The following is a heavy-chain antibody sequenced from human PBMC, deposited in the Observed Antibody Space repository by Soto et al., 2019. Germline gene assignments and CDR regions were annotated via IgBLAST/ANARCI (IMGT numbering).Heavy chain of an antibody. CDR1: GGTFSSYA. J-gene: IGHJ6*02. CDR3: ATSGYSYGALDYYYGMDV. V-gene: IGHV1-69*13. CDR2: TIPIFGTA. D-gene: IGHD5-18*01. Sequence: ASVKVSCKASGGTFSSYAISWVRQAPGQGLEWMGGTIPIFGTANYAQKFQGRVTITADESTSTAYMELSSLRSEDTAVYYCATSGYSYGALDYYYGMDVWGQGTTVTVSS.